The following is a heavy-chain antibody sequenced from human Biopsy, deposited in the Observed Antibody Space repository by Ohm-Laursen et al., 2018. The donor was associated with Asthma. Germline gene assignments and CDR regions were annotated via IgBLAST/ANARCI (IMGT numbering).Heavy chain of an antibody. V-gene: IGHV3-30*03. Sequence: SLRLSCAASGFTFSSYGMHWVRQAPGKGLEWVALISNDGSSKYYADSVKGRFTISRDISKNTLYLQMNSLRAEDTAVYYCARSDCGSGGYCYIPFYFWGQGTLVTVSS. CDR3: ARSDCGSGGYCYIPFYF. CDR2: ISNDGSSK. J-gene: IGHJ4*02. CDR1: GFTFSSYG. D-gene: IGHD2-21*02.